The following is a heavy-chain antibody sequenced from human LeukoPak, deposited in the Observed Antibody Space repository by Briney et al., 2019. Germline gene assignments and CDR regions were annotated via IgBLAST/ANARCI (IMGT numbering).Heavy chain of an antibody. CDR3: ARGLGGSGSYFLTFDY. V-gene: IGHV1-18*01. J-gene: IGHJ4*02. D-gene: IGHD1-26*01. Sequence: ASVNVSCKASGYTFTTYSIYWVRQAPGQGLEWMGWISPYNGNTKYAQKLQGRVTMTTDTSTSTAYMELRSLRSDDTAVYYCARGLGGSGSYFLTFDYWGQGTLVTVSS. CDR1: GYTFTTYS. CDR2: ISPYNGNT.